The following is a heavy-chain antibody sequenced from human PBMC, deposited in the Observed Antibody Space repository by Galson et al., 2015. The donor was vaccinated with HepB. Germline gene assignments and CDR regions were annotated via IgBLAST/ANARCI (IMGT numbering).Heavy chain of an antibody. D-gene: IGHD3-3*01. Sequence: SVKVSCKASGYTFTSYAMNWVRQAPGQGLEWMGWINTNTGNPTYAQGFTGRFVFSLDTSVSTAYLQISSLKAEDTAVYYCARGLRFLEWLLRDSQPGHMDVWGKGTTVTVSS. V-gene: IGHV7-4-1*02. CDR2: INTNTGNP. CDR3: ARGLRFLEWLLRDSQPGHMDV. J-gene: IGHJ6*03. CDR1: GYTFTSYA.